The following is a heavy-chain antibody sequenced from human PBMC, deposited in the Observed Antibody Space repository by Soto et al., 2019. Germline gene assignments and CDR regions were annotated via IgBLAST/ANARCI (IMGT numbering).Heavy chain of an antibody. CDR1: GYDFTNYG. V-gene: IGHV1-18*01. CDR3: ASGHDVLSGCKFTF. CDR2: ISAYNGNI. D-gene: IGHD3-9*01. Sequence: QVRLVKSGAEVKKPGASVKVSCKTYGYDFTNYGINWVRQAPGQGLEWMGWISAYNGNIVYAQNFRGRDSLTTDTSTGSAYMELRSLRSDDAAVYYFASGHDVLSGCKFTFWGQGTLVTVSS. J-gene: IGHJ4*02.